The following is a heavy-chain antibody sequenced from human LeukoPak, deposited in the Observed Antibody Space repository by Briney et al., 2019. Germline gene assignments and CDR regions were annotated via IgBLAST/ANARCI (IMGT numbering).Heavy chain of an antibody. J-gene: IGHJ4*02. CDR1: GFTLSSHA. D-gene: IGHD6-13*01. CDR2: ISYDGSHK. Sequence: GRSLRLSCTASGFTLSSHAMHWVRQAPGKGLEWVAVISYDGSHKYYTDSVKGRFTISRDNSKNMLYLQMTSLRLEDTALYYCAKDLSPAADGTYFDFWGQGTLVTVSS. V-gene: IGHV3-30-3*01. CDR3: AKDLSPAADGTYFDF.